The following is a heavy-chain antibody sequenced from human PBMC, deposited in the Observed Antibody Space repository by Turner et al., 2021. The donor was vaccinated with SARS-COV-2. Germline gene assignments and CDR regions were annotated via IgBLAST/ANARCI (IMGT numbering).Heavy chain of an antibody. CDR1: GITFRDYG. D-gene: IGHD5-18*01. CDR3: AKDAVPWMQLWLELYWYFDL. CDR2: IAHDGTNK. J-gene: IGHJ2*01. Sequence: QGQLVESGGGVIQPGRSVRLHCVASGITFRDYGMHWVRQAPGKGLEWVAFIAHDGTNKYHADSVKGRFTISRDNSKNTLFLQMDSLRAEDTAVYFCAKDAVPWMQLWLELYWYFDLWGRGTLVTVSS. V-gene: IGHV3-30*18.